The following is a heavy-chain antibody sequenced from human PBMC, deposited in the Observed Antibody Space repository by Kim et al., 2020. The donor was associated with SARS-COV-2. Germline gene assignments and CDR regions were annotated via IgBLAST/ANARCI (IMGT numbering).Heavy chain of an antibody. CDR2: INSDGSST. CDR3: ARAGRLLWFGEEETYYFDY. CDR1: GFTFSSYW. D-gene: IGHD3-10*01. V-gene: IGHV3-74*01. J-gene: IGHJ4*02. Sequence: GGSLRLSCAASGFTFSSYWMHWVRQAPGKGLVWVSRINSDGSSTSYADSVKGRFTISRDNAKNTLYLQMNSLRAEDTAVYYCARAGRLLWFGEEETYYFDYWGQGTLVTVSS.